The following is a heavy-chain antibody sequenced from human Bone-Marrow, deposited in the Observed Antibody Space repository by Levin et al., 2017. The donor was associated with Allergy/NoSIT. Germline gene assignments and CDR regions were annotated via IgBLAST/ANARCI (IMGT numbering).Heavy chain of an antibody. CDR2: ISYDGSDK. Sequence: GGSLRLSCAASGFTFSTSGMHWVRQAPGKGLEWVAHISYDGSDKYYADSMRGRFTISRDNSKNTLDLQMNSLRADDTAVYYCAKDRHTKWELQVDYWGQGTLVTVSS. V-gene: IGHV3-30*18. J-gene: IGHJ4*02. CDR3: AKDRHTKWELQVDY. D-gene: IGHD1-26*01. CDR1: GFTFSTSG.